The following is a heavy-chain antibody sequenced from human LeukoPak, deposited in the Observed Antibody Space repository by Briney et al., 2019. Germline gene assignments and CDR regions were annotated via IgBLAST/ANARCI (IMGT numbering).Heavy chain of an antibody. D-gene: IGHD3-10*01. Sequence: SETLSLTCAVYGGSFSGYYWSWIRQPPGKGLEWIGEINHSGSTNYNPSLKSRVTISVDTSKNQFSLKLSSVTAADTAVYYCARSPEGSGTDYWGQGTPVTVSS. J-gene: IGHJ4*02. CDR3: ARSPEGSGTDY. CDR1: GGSFSGYY. V-gene: IGHV4-34*01. CDR2: INHSGST.